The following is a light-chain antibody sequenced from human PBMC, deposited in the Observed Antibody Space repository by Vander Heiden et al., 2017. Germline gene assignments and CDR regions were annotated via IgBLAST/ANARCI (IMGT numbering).Light chain of an antibody. CDR2: ANS. Sequence: QSVLTPPPSVSGAPGQSVPISCTGSSSNIGAGYDVHWYQQVPGTAPKLLISANSNRPSGVPDRFSGSKSGTSASLTITGLQAEDEADYYCQSYDRSLTGWVFGGGAKLTVL. CDR3: QSYDRSLTGWV. J-gene: IGLJ3*02. CDR1: SSNIGAGYD. V-gene: IGLV1-40*01.